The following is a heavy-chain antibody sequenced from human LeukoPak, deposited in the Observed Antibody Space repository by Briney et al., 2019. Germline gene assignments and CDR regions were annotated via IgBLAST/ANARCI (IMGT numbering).Heavy chain of an antibody. J-gene: IGHJ5*02. Sequence: SETLSLTCTVSGGSISSYYWSWIRQPAGKGLEWIGRIYTSGSTNYNPSLKSRVTMSVDTSKNRFSLKLSSVTAADTAVYYCARERYGSGSYRRINWFDPWGQGTLVTVSS. CDR1: GGSISSYY. V-gene: IGHV4-4*07. CDR2: IYTSGST. CDR3: ARERYGSGSYRRINWFDP. D-gene: IGHD3-10*01.